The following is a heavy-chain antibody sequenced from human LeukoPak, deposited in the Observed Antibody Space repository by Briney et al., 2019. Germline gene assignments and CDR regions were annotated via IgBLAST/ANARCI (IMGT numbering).Heavy chain of an antibody. Sequence: PSETLSLTCTVSGGSISSGGYYWSWIRQHPGKGLEWIGYIYYSGSTYYNPSLKSRVTISVDTSKNQFSLKLSSVTAADTAVYYCAREGAAAIFDYWGQRTLVTVSS. J-gene: IGHJ4*02. V-gene: IGHV4-31*03. CDR3: AREGAAAIFDY. CDR2: IYYSGST. CDR1: GGSISSGGYY. D-gene: IGHD2-2*01.